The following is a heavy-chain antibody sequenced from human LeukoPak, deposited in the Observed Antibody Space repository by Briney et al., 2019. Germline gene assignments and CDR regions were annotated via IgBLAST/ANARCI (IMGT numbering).Heavy chain of an antibody. CDR3: AELGITMIGGV. V-gene: IGHV3-21*01. Sequence: GGSLRLSCAASGFTFSSYSMNWVRQAPGKGLEWVSSISSSSSYIYYADSVKGRFTISRDNAKNSLYLQMNSLRAEDTAVYYCAELGITMIGGVWGKGTTVTITS. J-gene: IGHJ6*04. D-gene: IGHD3-10*02. CDR1: GFTFSSYS. CDR2: ISSSSSYI.